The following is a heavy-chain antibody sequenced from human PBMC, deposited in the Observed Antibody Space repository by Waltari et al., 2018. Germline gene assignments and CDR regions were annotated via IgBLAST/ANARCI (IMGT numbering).Heavy chain of an antibody. CDR3: ARDFPGNWNDVETWFDP. J-gene: IGHJ5*02. D-gene: IGHD1-20*01. V-gene: IGHV1-2*02. CDR1: GYTFTGYY. Sequence: QVQLVQSGAEVKKPGASVKVSCKASGYTFTGYYMHWVRQAPGQGLEWMGWINPNSGGTKYAQKFQGRVTMTMDTSINTAYMELSRLRSDDTAVYYCARDFPGNWNDVETWFDPWGQGTLVSVSS. CDR2: INPNSGGT.